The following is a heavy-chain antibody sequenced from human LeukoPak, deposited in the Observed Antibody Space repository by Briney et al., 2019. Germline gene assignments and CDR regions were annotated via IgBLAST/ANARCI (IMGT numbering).Heavy chain of an antibody. J-gene: IGHJ4*02. V-gene: IGHV3-23*01. Sequence: GGSLRLSCAASGFTFSSYAMSWVRQAPGKGLEWVSAISGSGGSTYYADSVKGRFTISRDNSKNTLYLQMNSLRAEDTAVYYCAKGDMITFGGVIVNLSGIDYWGQGTLVTVSS. CDR3: AKGDMITFGGVIVNLSGIDY. CDR1: GFTFSSYA. D-gene: IGHD3-16*02. CDR2: ISGSGGST.